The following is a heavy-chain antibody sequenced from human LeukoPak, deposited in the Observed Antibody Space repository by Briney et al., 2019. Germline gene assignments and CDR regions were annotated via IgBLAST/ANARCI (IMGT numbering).Heavy chain of an antibody. Sequence: GGSLRLSCAASGFTISDDYMTWIRQAPGKGLEWISYISNSAYTIYYADSVKGRFTISRDNAKNSVYLQMNSLRADDTAVYYWARDPRSPQRCYELGQLEYWGQGSLGPGFS. V-gene: IGHV3-11*01. CDR2: ISNSAYTI. CDR1: GFTISDDY. D-gene: IGHD4/OR15-4a*01. CDR3: ARDPRSPQRCYELGQLEY. J-gene: IGHJ4*01.